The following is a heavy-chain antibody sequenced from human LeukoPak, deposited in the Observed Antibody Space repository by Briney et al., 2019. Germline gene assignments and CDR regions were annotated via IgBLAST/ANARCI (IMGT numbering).Heavy chain of an antibody. V-gene: IGHV4-39*07. CDR3: ATWGPKNSNWDPYYFDY. CDR1: GGSISSSSYY. CDR2: IYYSGST. J-gene: IGHJ4*02. Sequence: KSSETLSLTCTVSGGSISSSSYYWGWIRQPPGKGLEWIGSIYYSGSTYYNPSLKSRVTISVDTSKNQFSLKLSSVTAADTAVYYCATWGPKNSNWDPYYFDYWGQGTLVTVSS. D-gene: IGHD7-27*01.